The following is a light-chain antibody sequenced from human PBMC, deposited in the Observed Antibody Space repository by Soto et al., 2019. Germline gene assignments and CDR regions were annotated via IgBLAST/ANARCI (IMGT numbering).Light chain of an antibody. Sequence: QSALTQAASVSGSPGPSSTISCTGTTSDVGGYNYVSWYQQHPGKAHKLMIYDVSNRPSGVSNRFSGSKSGNTASLTISGLQAEDEADYDCSSYTRSTHVEFGGGTKLTLL. CDR2: DVS. V-gene: IGLV2-14*01. J-gene: IGLJ2*01. CDR1: TSDVGGYNY. CDR3: SSYTRSTHVE.